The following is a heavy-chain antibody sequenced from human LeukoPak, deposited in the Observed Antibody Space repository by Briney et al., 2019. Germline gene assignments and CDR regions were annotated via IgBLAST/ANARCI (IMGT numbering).Heavy chain of an antibody. CDR1: GFTFSSYG. CDR2: IWYDGSNK. V-gene: IGHV3-33*06. CDR3: AKAGEWLRLLPYYFDY. Sequence: GGSLRLSCAASGFTFSSYGMHWVRQAPGKGLEWVAVIWYDGSNKYYADSVKGRFTISRDNSKNTLYLQMNSLRAEDTAVYYCAKAGEWLRLLPYYFDYWGQGTLVTVSS. D-gene: IGHD5-12*01. J-gene: IGHJ4*02.